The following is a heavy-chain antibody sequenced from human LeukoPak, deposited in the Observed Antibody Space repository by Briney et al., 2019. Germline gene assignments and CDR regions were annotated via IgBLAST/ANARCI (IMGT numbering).Heavy chain of an antibody. CDR1: GFTFSSYA. J-gene: IGHJ1*01. D-gene: IGHD2-21*02. Sequence: GGSLRLSCAASGFTFSSYAMSWVRQAPGKGLEWVSAISGSGGSTYYADSVKGRFTISRDNSKNTLYLQMNSLRAEDTAVYYCASCGGDCSSEYFQHWGQGTLVTVSS. CDR3: ASCGGDCSSEYFQH. CDR2: ISGSGGST. V-gene: IGHV3-23*01.